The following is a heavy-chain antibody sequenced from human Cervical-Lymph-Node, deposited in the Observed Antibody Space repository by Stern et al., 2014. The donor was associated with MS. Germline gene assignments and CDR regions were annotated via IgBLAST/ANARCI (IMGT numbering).Heavy chain of an antibody. Sequence: VQLVQSGGGLVQPGRSLRLSCAASGFTFDDYAMHWVRQAPGKGLEWVSGISWNSGSIGYADSVKGRFTISRDNAKNSLYLQMNSLRAEDTALYYCAKAFGSGYSYGWTSFDYWGQGTLVTVSS. J-gene: IGHJ4*02. D-gene: IGHD5-18*01. V-gene: IGHV3-9*01. CDR3: AKAFGSGYSYGWTSFDY. CDR1: GFTFDDYA. CDR2: ISWNSGSI.